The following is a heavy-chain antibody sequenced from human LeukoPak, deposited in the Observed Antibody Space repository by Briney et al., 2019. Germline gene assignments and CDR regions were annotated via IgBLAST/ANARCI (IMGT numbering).Heavy chain of an antibody. CDR3: ARDRQSYGHGYYGMDV. V-gene: IGHV3-30*03. Sequence: GGSPRLSCAASGFTFSSYGMHWVRQAPGKGLEWVAVISYDGSNKYYADSVKGRFTISRDNSKNTVYLQMNSLRVEDTAVYYCARDRQSYGHGYYGMDVWGQGTTVTVSS. D-gene: IGHD3-16*01. J-gene: IGHJ6*02. CDR1: GFTFSSYG. CDR2: ISYDGSNK.